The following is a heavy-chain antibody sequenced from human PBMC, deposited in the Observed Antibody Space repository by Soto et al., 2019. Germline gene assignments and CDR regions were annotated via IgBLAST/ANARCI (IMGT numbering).Heavy chain of an antibody. CDR3: AREGRDVTNEFHFDY. J-gene: IGHJ4*02. CDR2: IIPILGIA. V-gene: IGHV1-69*04. Sequence: SVKVSCKASGGTFSSYTISWVRQAPGQGLEWMGRIIPILGIAIYAQKFQGRVTITADKSTSTAYMELSSLRSEDTAVYYCAREGRDVTNEFHFDYWGQGTLVTVSS. D-gene: IGHD1-1*01. CDR1: GGTFSSYT.